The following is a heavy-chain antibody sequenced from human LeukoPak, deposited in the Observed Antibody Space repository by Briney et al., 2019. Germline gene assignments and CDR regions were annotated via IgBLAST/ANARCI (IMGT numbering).Heavy chain of an antibody. CDR1: GFTFDDYA. J-gene: IGHJ4*02. V-gene: IGHV3-43*01. Sequence: GGSLRLSCAASGFTFDDYAMHWVRQVPGKGLEWVSLISWDGGATYYADSVKGRFTISRDNSKNSLYLQMNSQRTEDTALYYCAKGNYDTRGYNHTFDYWGRGALVTVSS. CDR3: AKGNYDTRGYNHTFDY. CDR2: ISWDGGAT. D-gene: IGHD3-22*01.